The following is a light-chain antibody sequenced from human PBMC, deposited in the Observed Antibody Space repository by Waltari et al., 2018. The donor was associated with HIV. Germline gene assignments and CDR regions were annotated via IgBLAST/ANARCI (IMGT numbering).Light chain of an antibody. Sequence: QSALTQPPSASGSPGQSVSISCTGASSDVGAFKYVSWYQQHPGKAPKRLIYYVTKRPSWVPDRFSGAKSGNTASLTVSGLQAEDEAHYYCSSYAGSSMSYAFGTGTKVTVL. CDR3: SSYAGSSMSYA. V-gene: IGLV2-8*01. J-gene: IGLJ1*01. CDR2: YVT. CDR1: SSDVGAFKY.